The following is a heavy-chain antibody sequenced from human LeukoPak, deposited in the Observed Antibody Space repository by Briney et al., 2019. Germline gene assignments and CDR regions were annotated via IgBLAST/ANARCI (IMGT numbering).Heavy chain of an antibody. CDR1: GFTFSSYS. V-gene: IGHV3-21*04. CDR2: ISSSSSYI. CDR3: ARDRDMITFGGASDY. Sequence: PGGSLRLSCAAPGFTFSSYSMNWVRQAPGKGLEWVSSISSSSSYIYYADSVKGRFTISRDNAKNSLYLQMNSLRAEDTAVYYCARDRDMITFGGASDYWGQGTLVTVSS. J-gene: IGHJ4*02. D-gene: IGHD3-16*01.